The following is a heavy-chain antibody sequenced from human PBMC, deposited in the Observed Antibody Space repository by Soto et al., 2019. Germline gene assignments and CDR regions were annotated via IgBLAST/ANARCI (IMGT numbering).Heavy chain of an antibody. D-gene: IGHD3-22*01. Sequence: SETLSLTCTVSGGSISSYYWSWIRQPPGKGLEWIGYIYYSGSTNYNPSLKSRVTISVDTSKNQFSLKLSSVTAADTAVYYCARHMRQWGHYYDSSGYYSYYFDYWGQGTLVTVSS. CDR1: GGSISSYY. CDR2: IYYSGST. CDR3: ARHMRQWGHYYDSSGYYSYYFDY. J-gene: IGHJ4*02. V-gene: IGHV4-59*08.